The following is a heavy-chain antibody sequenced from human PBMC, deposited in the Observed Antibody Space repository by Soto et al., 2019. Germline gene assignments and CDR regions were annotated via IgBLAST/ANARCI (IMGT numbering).Heavy chain of an antibody. J-gene: IGHJ4*02. V-gene: IGHV3-43*01. CDR2: ISWDGGST. Sequence: GGSLRLSCAASGFTFDDYTMHWVRQAPGKGLEWVSLISWDGGSTYYADSVKGRFTISRDNSKNSLYLQMNSLRTEDTALYYCAKETQLAVAGPFYNYWGQGTLVTVSS. D-gene: IGHD6-19*01. CDR1: GFTFDDYT. CDR3: AKETQLAVAGPFYNY.